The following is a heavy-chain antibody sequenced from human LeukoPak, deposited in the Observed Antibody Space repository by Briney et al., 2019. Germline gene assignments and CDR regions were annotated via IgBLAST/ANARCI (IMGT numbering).Heavy chain of an antibody. D-gene: IGHD2-21*02. J-gene: IGHJ4*02. Sequence: SVKVSCKASGGTFSSYAISWVRQAPGQGLEWMGRIIPILGIANYAQKFQGRVTITADKSTSTAYMELSSLRSEDTAVYYCARDSCGGDCYYPRLGSFDYWGQGTLVTVSS. CDR3: ARDSCGGDCYYPRLGSFDY. CDR2: IIPILGIA. V-gene: IGHV1-69*04. CDR1: GGTFSSYA.